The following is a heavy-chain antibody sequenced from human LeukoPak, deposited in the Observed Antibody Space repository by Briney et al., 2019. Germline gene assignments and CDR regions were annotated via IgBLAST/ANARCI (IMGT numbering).Heavy chain of an antibody. J-gene: IGHJ4*02. D-gene: IGHD2-15*01. V-gene: IGHV3-23*01. Sequence: GGSLRLSCAVSGFTFSSYAMSWVRQAPGKGLEWVSVISGAGVATYYADSVKGRFTISRDNSKNTLYLQMDSLRAEDTAFYYCARYKRVVAATAKSYFDYWGQGTLVTVSS. CDR3: ARYKRVVAATAKSYFDY. CDR1: GFTFSSYA. CDR2: ISGAGVAT.